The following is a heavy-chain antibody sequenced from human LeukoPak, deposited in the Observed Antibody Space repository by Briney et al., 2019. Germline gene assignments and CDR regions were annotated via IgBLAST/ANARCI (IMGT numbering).Heavy chain of an antibody. CDR2: ISGSGGRT. V-gene: IGHV3-23*01. CDR3: AKRGVVIRVILVGFHKEAYYFDS. D-gene: IGHD3-22*01. J-gene: IGHJ4*02. Sequence: GGSLRLSCAVSGITLSNYGMSWVRQAPGKGLEWVAGISGSGGRTNYADSVKGRFTISRDNPKNTLFLQMNTLRAEDTAVYFCAKRGVVIRVILVGFHKEAYYFDSWGQGALVTVSS. CDR1: GITLSNYG.